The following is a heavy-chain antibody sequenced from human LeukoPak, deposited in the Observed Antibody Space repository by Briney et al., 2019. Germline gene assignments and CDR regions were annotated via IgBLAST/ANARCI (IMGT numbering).Heavy chain of an antibody. Sequence: SETLSLTCTVSGGSISSSSYYWGWIRQPPGKGLEWIGYIYYSGSTNYNPSLKSRVTISVDTSKNQFSLKLSSVTAADTAVYYCARVVVPAAPYYYYGMDVWGQGTTVTVSS. CDR2: IYYSGST. CDR3: ARVVVPAAPYYYYGMDV. CDR1: GGSISSSSYY. V-gene: IGHV4-61*05. J-gene: IGHJ6*02. D-gene: IGHD2-2*01.